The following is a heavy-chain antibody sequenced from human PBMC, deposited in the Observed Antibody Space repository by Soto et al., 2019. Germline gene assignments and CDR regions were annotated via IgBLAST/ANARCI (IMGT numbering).Heavy chain of an antibody. D-gene: IGHD6-6*01. V-gene: IGHV3-9*01. J-gene: IGHJ4*02. CDR2: ISWNSGSI. CDR1: GFTFDDYA. CDR3: AKEGDTRSLSSSSGFDY. Sequence: EVQLVESGGGLVQPGRSLRLSCAASGFTFDDYAMHWVRQAPGKGLEWVSGISWNSGSIGYVDSVKGRFTISRDNAKNSLYLQMNSLRAEDTALYYCAKEGDTRSLSSSSGFDYWGQGTLVTVSS.